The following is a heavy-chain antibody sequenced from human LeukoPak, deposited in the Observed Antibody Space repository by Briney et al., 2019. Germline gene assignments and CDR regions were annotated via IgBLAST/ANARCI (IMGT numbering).Heavy chain of an antibody. J-gene: IGHJ4*02. CDR2: ISGSNSYI. V-gene: IGHV3-21*01. D-gene: IGHD1-1*01. Sequence: SGGSLRLSCAASGFTFSSYSMNWVRQAPGKGLEWVSSISGSNSYIFCADSVKGRFTVSRDNAKDSLYLQMNSLRAEDTAVYYCARALTTLTYEGYWGQGTLVTVSS. CDR3: ARALTTLTYEGY. CDR1: GFTFSSYS.